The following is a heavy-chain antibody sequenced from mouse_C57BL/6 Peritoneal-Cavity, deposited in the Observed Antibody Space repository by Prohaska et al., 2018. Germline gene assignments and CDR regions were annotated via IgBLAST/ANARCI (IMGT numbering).Heavy chain of an antibody. V-gene: IGHV5-6*01. J-gene: IGHJ4*01. D-gene: IGHD3-1*01. CDR3: ARPGGTYAMDY. Sequence: YYPDSVKGRFTISRDNAKNTLYLQMSSLKSEDTAMYYCARPGGTYAMDYWGQGTSVTVYS.